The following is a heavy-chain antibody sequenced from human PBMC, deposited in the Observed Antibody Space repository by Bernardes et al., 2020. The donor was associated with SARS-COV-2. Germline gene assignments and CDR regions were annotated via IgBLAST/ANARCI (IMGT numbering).Heavy chain of an antibody. D-gene: IGHD1-26*01. Sequence: GGSLRLSCAASGFTFGSYPMTWVRQAPGRGLEWVSAISGSGVATYFADSVKGRFTNSRDNSKNTLYLQMNSLRVEDTALYYCAKGVGATAMDVWGQGTTVNVSS. CDR3: AKGVGATAMDV. CDR1: GFTFGSYP. J-gene: IGHJ6*02. V-gene: IGHV3-23*01. CDR2: ISGSGVAT.